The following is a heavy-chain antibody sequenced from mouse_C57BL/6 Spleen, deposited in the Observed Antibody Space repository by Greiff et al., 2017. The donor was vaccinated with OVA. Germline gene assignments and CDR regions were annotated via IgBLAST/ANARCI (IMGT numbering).Heavy chain of an antibody. Sequence: QVQLQQSGAELVKPGASVKLSCKASGYTFTSYWMHWVKQRPGQGLEWIGMIHPNSGSTNYNEKFKSKATLTVDKSSSTAYMQLSSLTSEDSAVYYCARSAMDYGSRFPGDYWGQGTSVTVSS. V-gene: IGHV1-64*01. CDR1: GYTFTSYW. CDR2: IHPNSGST. D-gene: IGHD1-1*01. CDR3: ARSAMDYGSRFPGDY. J-gene: IGHJ4*01.